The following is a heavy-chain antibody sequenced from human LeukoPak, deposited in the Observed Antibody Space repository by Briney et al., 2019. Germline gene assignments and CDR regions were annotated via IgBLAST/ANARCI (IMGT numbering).Heavy chain of an antibody. CDR2: IYHSGST. CDR3: ARARPVKHYYGSGTSHYMDV. J-gene: IGHJ6*03. V-gene: IGHV4-38-2*02. Sequence: PSETLSLTCTVSGYSISSGYYWGWIRQPPGKGLEWIGSIYHSGSTYYNPSLKSRVTISVDTSKNQFSLKLSSVTAADTAVYYCARARPVKHYYGSGTSHYMDVWGKGTTVTVSS. D-gene: IGHD3-10*01. CDR1: GYSISSGYY.